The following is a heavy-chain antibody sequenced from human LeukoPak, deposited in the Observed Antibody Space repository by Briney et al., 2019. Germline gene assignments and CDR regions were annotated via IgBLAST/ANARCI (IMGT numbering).Heavy chain of an antibody. CDR1: GGSISSSNW. J-gene: IGHJ6*04. Sequence: SSETLSLTCAVSGGSISSSNWRSWVRQPPGKGLEWIGEIYHSGSTNYNPSLKSRVTISVDKSKNQFSLKLSSVTAADTAVYYCAADRITMVRGYGMDVWGKGTTVTVSS. V-gene: IGHV4-4*02. D-gene: IGHD3-10*01. CDR2: IYHSGST. CDR3: AADRITMVRGYGMDV.